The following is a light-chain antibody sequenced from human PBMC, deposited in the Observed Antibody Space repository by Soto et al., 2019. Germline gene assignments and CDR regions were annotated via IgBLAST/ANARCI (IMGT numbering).Light chain of an antibody. V-gene: IGKV1-5*01. Sequence: DIQMTQYPSTLSASIGERFPISCRASQSISSWLAWYQQKPGKAPKLLIYAASTLQGGVPSRFSGSGSGTDFTLTINSLQPEDLATYYCQQLNSYPITFGQGTRLEI. CDR2: AAS. CDR1: QSISSW. J-gene: IGKJ5*01. CDR3: QQLNSYPIT.